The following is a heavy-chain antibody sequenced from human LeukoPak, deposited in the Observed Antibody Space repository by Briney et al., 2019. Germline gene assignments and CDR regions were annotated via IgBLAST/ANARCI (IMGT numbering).Heavy chain of an antibody. CDR1: GGSISSGDYY. J-gene: IGHJ4*02. Sequence: PSETLSLTCTVSGGSISSGDYYWSWIRQPPGKGLEWIGYICYSGSTYYNPSLKSRVTISVDTSKNQFSLKLSSVTAADTAVYYCTTAAGSARYGSGTAHFDYCGQGTLGTVSS. CDR2: ICYSGST. D-gene: IGHD3-10*01. CDR3: TTAAGSARYGSGTAHFDY. V-gene: IGHV4-30-4*01.